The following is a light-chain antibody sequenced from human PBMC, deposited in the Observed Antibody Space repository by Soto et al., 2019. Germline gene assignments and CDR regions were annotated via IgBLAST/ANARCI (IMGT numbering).Light chain of an antibody. J-gene: IGLJ1*01. CDR2: STD. V-gene: IGLV1-44*01. CDR3: VAWDDGRNDLYV. Sequence: SALTHPPSASGTRGQTVTISCSGSSSNVGKNIVNWYQQFPGTAPKLLIYSTDQRPSGVPDRFSGSKSGTSASLAISGLQSEDEADYYCVAWDDGRNDLYVIGSGTKVTVL. CDR1: SSNVGKNI.